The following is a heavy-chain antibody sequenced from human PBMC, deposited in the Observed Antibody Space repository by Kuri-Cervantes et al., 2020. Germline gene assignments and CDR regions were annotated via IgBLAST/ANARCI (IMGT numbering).Heavy chain of an antibody. CDR2: IYYSGST. J-gene: IGHJ4*02. D-gene: IGHD5-18*01. Sequence: SETLSLTCTVSGGSISSSSYYWSWIRQPPGKGLEWIGYIYYSGSTYYNPSLKSRVTISVDTSKNQFSLKLSSVTAADTAVYYCARAAPPGYSYGPRGGAFDYWGQGTLVTVSS. V-gene: IGHV4-30-4*01. CDR3: ARAAPPGYSYGPRGGAFDY. CDR1: GGSISSSSYY.